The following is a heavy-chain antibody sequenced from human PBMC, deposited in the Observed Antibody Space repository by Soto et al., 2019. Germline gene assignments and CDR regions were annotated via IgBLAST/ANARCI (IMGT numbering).Heavy chain of an antibody. D-gene: IGHD3-9*01. CDR3: ARGRYFDWLLSD. CDR2: INAGNGNT. CDR1: GYTFTSYA. Sequence: ASVKVSCKASGYTFTSYAMHWVRQAPGQRLEWMGWINAGNGNTKYSQKFQGRVTITRETSASTAYMELGSLGSEDTAVYYCARGRYFDWLLSDWGQGTLVTVSS. V-gene: IGHV1-3*01. J-gene: IGHJ4*02.